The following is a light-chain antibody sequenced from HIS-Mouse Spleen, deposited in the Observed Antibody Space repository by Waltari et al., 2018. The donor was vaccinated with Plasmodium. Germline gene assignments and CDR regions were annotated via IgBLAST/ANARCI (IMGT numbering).Light chain of an antibody. V-gene: IGLV3-21*02. CDR1: NIGRKS. CDR3: QVWDSSSDHPV. CDR2: DVS. Sequence: SYVLTQPPSVSVAPGQTARITCGGNNIGRKSVHWYQQKPGQAPVLVVYDVSDRPSGIPERFSGSNSGNTATLTISRVEAGDEADYYCQVWDSSSDHPVFGGGTKLTVL. J-gene: IGLJ2*01.